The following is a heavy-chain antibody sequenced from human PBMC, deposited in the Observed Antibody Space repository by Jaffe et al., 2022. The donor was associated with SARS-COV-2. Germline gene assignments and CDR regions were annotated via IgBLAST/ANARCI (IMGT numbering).Heavy chain of an antibody. Sequence: QVQLQESGPGLVKPSETLSLTCTVSGGSISTYYWSWIRQPPGKGLEWIGYIYYTGSTNYNPSLKSRVTISVGTSRDELSLKLTSVTAADTAVYYCARALYLSGYWSLDYWGQGTLVTVSS. J-gene: IGHJ4*02. CDR1: GGSISTYY. CDR3: ARALYLSGYWSLDY. CDR2: IYYTGST. D-gene: IGHD5-12*01. V-gene: IGHV4-59*01.